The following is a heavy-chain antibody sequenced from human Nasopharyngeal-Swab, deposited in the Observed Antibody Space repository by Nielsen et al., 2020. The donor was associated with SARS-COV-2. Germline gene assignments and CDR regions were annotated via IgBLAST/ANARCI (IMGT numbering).Heavy chain of an antibody. CDR1: GGSISNYY. V-gene: IGHV4-59*13. CDR3: ANSPYRSGWYYFAY. D-gene: IGHD6-13*01. CDR2: IYYSGSA. Sequence: SETLSLTCIVSGGSISNYYWSWIRQTPGKGLEWIGHIYYSGSANYNPSLKSRVTFSVDTSKNQFSLNLSSVTAADTAVYYCANSPYRSGWYYFAYWGQGTLVTVAS. J-gene: IGHJ4*02.